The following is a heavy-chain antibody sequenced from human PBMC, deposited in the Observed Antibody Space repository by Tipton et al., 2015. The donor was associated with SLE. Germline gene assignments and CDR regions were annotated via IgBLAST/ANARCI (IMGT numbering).Heavy chain of an antibody. V-gene: IGHV4-34*01. CDR3: SCRLAARRSPLIPFDY. D-gene: IGHD6-6*01. Sequence: TLSLTCAVYGGSFSSYSWSWIRQSPGKGLEWIGGIHHGGDTNYNPSLKSRVTISIDTSKSQFSLNLSSVTAADTAVYYCSCRLAARRSPLIPFDYWGQGALVTVSS. CDR1: GGSFSSYS. J-gene: IGHJ4*02. CDR2: IHHGGDT.